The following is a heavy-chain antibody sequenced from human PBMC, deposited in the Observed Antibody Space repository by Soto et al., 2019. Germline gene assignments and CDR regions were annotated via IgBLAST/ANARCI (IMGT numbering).Heavy chain of an antibody. V-gene: IGHV3-9*01. CDR1: GFRFDDYA. CDR3: SMPNSNDPYYDFES. CDR2: INWNSDTI. J-gene: IGHJ4*02. Sequence: EVQLVESGGGSVQPGGSLRLSCVASGFRFDDYAMHWVRQRPGKGLEWVSGINWNSDTIGYDDSVKGRFIVSIDNAEGSLILQMSILSARDAASYFCSMPNSNDPYYDFESWGQGTLVTVSS. D-gene: IGHD3-16*01.